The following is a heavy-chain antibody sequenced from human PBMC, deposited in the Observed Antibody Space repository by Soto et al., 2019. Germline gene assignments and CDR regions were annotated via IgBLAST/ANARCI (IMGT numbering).Heavy chain of an antibody. CDR1: GFTLGDYA. CDR2: IRSKVLGGTT. J-gene: IGHJ4*02. CDR3: TRDDSSGYYSG. D-gene: IGHD3-22*01. V-gene: IGHV3-49*03. Sequence: SLRLSCTGAGFTLGDYAMSWFRQAPGKGLEWVGLIRSKVLGGTTQYAASVKGRFTISRDDSKSIAFLQMDSLKTEDTAVYYCTRDDSSGYYSGWGQGTLVTVSS.